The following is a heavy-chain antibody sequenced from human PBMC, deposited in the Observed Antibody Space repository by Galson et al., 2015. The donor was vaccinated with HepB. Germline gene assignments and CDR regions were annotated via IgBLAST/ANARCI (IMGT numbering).Heavy chain of an antibody. J-gene: IGHJ6*02. CDR2: ISDDGSYK. Sequence: SLRLSCAASGLSFSSSGMHWVRQAPGKGLAWVAVISDDGSYKYSADSVRGRFTISRDNSKNTLYLQMNSLRAEDTALYYCAKGGVDISSYGMDVWGQGTTVTVSS. D-gene: IGHD3-9*01. V-gene: IGHV3-30*18. CDR3: AKGGVDISSYGMDV. CDR1: GLSFSSSG.